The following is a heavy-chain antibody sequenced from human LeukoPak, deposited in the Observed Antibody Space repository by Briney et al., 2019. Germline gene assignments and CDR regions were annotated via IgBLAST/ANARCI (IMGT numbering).Heavy chain of an antibody. Sequence: RGSLRLSCAASGFTFSSYGMHWVRQAPGKGLEWVAVISYDGSNKYYADSVKGRFTISRDNSKNTLYPQMNSLRAEDTAVYYCAKSHTSGPGDYWGQGTLVTVSS. J-gene: IGHJ4*02. CDR2: ISYDGSNK. CDR3: AKSHTSGPGDY. CDR1: GFTFSSYG. V-gene: IGHV3-30*18. D-gene: IGHD6-19*01.